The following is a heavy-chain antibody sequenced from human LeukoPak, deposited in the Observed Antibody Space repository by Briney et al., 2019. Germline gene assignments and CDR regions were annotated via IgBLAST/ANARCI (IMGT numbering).Heavy chain of an antibody. Sequence: ASVKVSRKASGFTSTNYDINWVRRATGQGLEWIGWMNPRNGNTGYAQKFQGRVTMTRDTSISTAYMELRSLRSEDTAVYYCVRDGEGVAISVNYWFDPWGQGTLVTVSS. CDR2: MNPRNGNT. J-gene: IGHJ5*02. D-gene: IGHD3-10*01. CDR3: VRDGEGVAISVNYWFDP. CDR1: GFTSTNYD. V-gene: IGHV1-8*01.